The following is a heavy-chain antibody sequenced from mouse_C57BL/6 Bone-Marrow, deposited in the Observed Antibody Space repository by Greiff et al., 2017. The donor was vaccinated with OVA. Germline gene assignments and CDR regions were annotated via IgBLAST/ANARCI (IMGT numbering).Heavy chain of an antibody. D-gene: IGHD6-2*01. Sequence: EVQLVESGGGLVKPGGSLKLSCAASGFTFSSYAMSWVRQTPEKRLEWVATISDGGSYTYYPDNVKGRFTISRDNAKNNLYLQMSHLKSEDTAMYYCTTGLAARSYAMDYGGKGTSVTVSS. J-gene: IGHJ4*01. CDR1: GFTFSSYA. CDR2: ISDGGSYT. CDR3: TTGLAARSYAMDY. V-gene: IGHV5-4*01.